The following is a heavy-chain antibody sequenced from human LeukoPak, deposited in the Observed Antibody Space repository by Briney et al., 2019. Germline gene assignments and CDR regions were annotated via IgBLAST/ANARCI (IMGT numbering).Heavy chain of an antibody. CDR1: GGSISSHY. CDR2: FYYSGST. V-gene: IGHV4-59*11. J-gene: IGHJ4*02. Sequence: SETLSLTCTVSGGSISSHYWSWLRQPPGKGLEGLGYFYYSGSTNYNPSLKSRVTISVDTSKNQFSLKLSSVTAADTAVYYCARVPTAVAARGNYFDYWGQGTLVTVSS. CDR3: ARVPTAVAARGNYFDY. D-gene: IGHD6-19*01.